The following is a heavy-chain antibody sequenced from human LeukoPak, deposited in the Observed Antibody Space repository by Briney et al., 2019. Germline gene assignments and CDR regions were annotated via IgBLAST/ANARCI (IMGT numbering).Heavy chain of an antibody. CDR3: AKDGKQLVQKH. J-gene: IGHJ4*02. CDR1: GFTFNIYA. CDR2: ISGSGGST. Sequence: GASLTLSCAASGFTFNIYATSWVRQAPGKGLEWVSAISGSGGSTYYADSVKGRYTISRDNSKNTLYLEMNGLRAEDTAVYYCAKDGKQLVQKHWGQGTLVGVSS. V-gene: IGHV3-23*01. D-gene: IGHD6-13*01.